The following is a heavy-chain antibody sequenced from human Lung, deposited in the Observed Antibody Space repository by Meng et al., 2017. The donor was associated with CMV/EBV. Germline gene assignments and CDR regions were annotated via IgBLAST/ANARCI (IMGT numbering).Heavy chain of an antibody. D-gene: IGHD3-22*01. Sequence: FSSHAMHWVRQSPGKGLEYVSGISSNGGTTYYADSVKGRFIISRDNSKNTLHLQMGSLRAEDTAVYYCAKEIGQRNKAGHDGSGGFDYWGQGILVTVSS. J-gene: IGHJ4*02. CDR3: AKEIGQRNKAGHDGSGGFDY. V-gene: IGHV3-64*02. CDR2: ISSNGGTT. CDR1: FSSHA.